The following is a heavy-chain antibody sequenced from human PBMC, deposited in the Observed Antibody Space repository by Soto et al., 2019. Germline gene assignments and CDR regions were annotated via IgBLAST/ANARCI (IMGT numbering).Heavy chain of an antibody. J-gene: IGHJ4*02. CDR1: GSSISSYY. CDR2: IYYSGST. V-gene: IGHV4-59*01. Sequence: LSVTCTFSGSSISSYYLSWILQPPGKGLEWIGYIYYSGSTNYNPSLKSRVTISVDTSKNQFSLKLSSVTAADTAVYYCARVPTDIDYYDSSGYFDYWGQGTLVTVSS. CDR3: ARVPTDIDYYDSSGYFDY. D-gene: IGHD3-22*01.